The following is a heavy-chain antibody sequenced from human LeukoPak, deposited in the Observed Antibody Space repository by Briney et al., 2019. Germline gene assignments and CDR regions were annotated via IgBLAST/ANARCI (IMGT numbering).Heavy chain of an antibody. D-gene: IGHD4-11*01. CDR3: ARDSPPMTSDY. CDR2: ISYDGSNK. Sequence: GRSLRLSCAASGFTFSSYAMHWVRQAPGKGLEWVAVISYDGSNKYYADSVKGRFTISRDNSKNTLYLQMNSLRAEDTAVYYCARDSPPMTSDYWGQGTLVTVSS. CDR1: GFTFSSYA. J-gene: IGHJ4*02. V-gene: IGHV3-30-3*01.